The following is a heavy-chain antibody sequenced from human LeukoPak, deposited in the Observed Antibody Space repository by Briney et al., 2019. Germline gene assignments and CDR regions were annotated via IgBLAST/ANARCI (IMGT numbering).Heavy chain of an antibody. V-gene: IGHV4-59*01. D-gene: IGHD2-15*01. CDR3: RASVESGGAFDI. CDR1: GGSISTDY. CDR2: VSFGGGT. J-gene: IGHJ3*02. Sequence: SETLSLTCTVSGGSISTDYWSWIRQPPGKGLDWIGYVSFGGGTNYNPSLKSRVITSADTSKNQFSLNLTSVTAADTAVYCVRASVESGGAFDIWGQGTMVTISS.